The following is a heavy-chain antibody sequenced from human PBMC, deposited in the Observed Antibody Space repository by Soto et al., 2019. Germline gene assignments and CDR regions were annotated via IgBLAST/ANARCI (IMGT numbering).Heavy chain of an antibody. V-gene: IGHV1-2*04. CDR1: GYTFTGYY. CDR2: INPNSGGT. Sequence: GASVKVSSKASGYTFTGYYMLWARHAPGQGLEWMGWINPNSGGTNYAQKFQGWVTMTRDTSISTAYMELSRLRSDDTAVYYCARDYYGSGSYYKYYYYYYGMDVWGQGTTVTVSS. D-gene: IGHD3-10*01. J-gene: IGHJ6*02. CDR3: ARDYYGSGSYYKYYYYYYGMDV.